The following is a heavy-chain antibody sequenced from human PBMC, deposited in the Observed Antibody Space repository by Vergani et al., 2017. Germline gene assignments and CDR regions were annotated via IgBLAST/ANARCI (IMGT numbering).Heavy chain of an antibody. CDR2: IWYDGSNK. J-gene: IGHJ4*02. V-gene: IGHV3-33*01. D-gene: IGHD1-1*01. CDR1: GFTFSSYG. Sequence: VQLVESGGGLVQPGRSLRLSCAASGFTFSSYGMHWVRQAPGKGLEWVAVIWYDGSNKYYADSVKGRFTISRDNSKNTLYLQMNSLRAEDTAVYYCARDRGNWREPLDYWGQGTLVTVSS. CDR3: ARDRGNWREPLDY.